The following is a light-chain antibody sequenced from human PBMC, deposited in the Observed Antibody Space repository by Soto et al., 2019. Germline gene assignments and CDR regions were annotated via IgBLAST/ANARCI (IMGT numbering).Light chain of an antibody. CDR2: DLS. CDR3: SSYTSGSTVV. J-gene: IGLJ2*01. CDR1: SSDVGGYNY. V-gene: IGLV2-14*01. Sequence: QSALTQPASVSGSPGQSITISCTGTSSDVGGYNYVSWYQQHPGKAPKLMIYDLSNRPSGVSNRFSGSKSGNTASLTISGLQAEDEGDYYCSSYTSGSTVVFGGGTKLTVL.